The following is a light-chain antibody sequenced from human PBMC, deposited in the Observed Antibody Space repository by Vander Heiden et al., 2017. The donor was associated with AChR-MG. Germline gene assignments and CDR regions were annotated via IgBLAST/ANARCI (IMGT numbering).Light chain of an antibody. Sequence: VLTQSPATLSLSPGERAPLSCRASQSVSSYLAGYQQKPGQAPRLLIYDASNRATGIPARFSGSGSGTDFTLTISSLEPEDFAVYYCQQRSNWPPLTFGGGTKVEIK. J-gene: IGKJ4*01. CDR3: QQRSNWPPLT. CDR1: QSVSSY. CDR2: DAS. V-gene: IGKV3-11*01.